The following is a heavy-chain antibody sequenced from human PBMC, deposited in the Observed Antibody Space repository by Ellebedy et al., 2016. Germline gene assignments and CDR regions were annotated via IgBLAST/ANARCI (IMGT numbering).Heavy chain of an antibody. D-gene: IGHD2-8*01. J-gene: IGHJ3*02. CDR3: ARGLYCTNGVCHKTDAFDI. CDR2: INPNSGGT. V-gene: IGHV1-2*04. Sequence: ASVKVSCKASGYTFTGYYMHWVRQAPGQGLEWMGWINPNSGGTNYAQKFQGWVTMTRDTSISTAYMELSRLRSDDTAVYYCARGLYCTNGVCHKTDAFDIWGQGTMVTVSS. CDR1: GYTFTGYY.